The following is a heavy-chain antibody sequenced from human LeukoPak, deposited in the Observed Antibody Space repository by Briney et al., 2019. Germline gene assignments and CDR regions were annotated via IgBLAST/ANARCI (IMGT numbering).Heavy chain of an antibody. CDR3: ARDPYSSGYYYYYGMDV. J-gene: IGHJ6*02. Sequence: GGSLRLSCAASGFTFSSYWMSGVRQAPGKGLEWVANIKQDGSEKYYVDSVKGRFTISRDNAKNSLYLQMNSLRAEDTAVYYCARDPYSSGYYYYYGMDVWGQGTTVTVSS. V-gene: IGHV3-7*05. CDR1: GFTFSSYW. CDR2: IKQDGSEK. D-gene: IGHD6-19*01.